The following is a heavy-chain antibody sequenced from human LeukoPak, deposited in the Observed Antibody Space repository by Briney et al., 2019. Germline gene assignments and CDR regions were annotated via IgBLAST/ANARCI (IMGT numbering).Heavy chain of an antibody. CDR1: GYTFTSYG. D-gene: IGHD1-26*01. Sequence: ASVKVSCKASGYTFTSYGISWVRQAPGQGLEWMGWTSAYNGNTNYAQKLQGRVTMTTDTSTSTAYMELRSLRSDDTAVYYCARDQITWEEDYYYYGMDVWGQGTTVTVSS. CDR3: ARDQITWEEDYYYYGMDV. J-gene: IGHJ6*02. V-gene: IGHV1-18*01. CDR2: TSAYNGNT.